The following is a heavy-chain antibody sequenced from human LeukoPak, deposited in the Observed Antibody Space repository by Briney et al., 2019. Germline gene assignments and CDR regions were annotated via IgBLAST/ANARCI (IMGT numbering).Heavy chain of an antibody. V-gene: IGHV3-21*01. CDR1: GFTFSTYS. D-gene: IGHD2-8*01. CDR3: ARDPGVGDY. CDR2: ITSRGNI. Sequence: GGSLRLSCAASGFTFSTYSMNWIRQAPGKGLEWVSSITSRGNIYYSDSVKGRFTISRDNAKDSLFLQRNRLRVEDTAVYYCARDPGVGDYWGQRTLVTVSS. J-gene: IGHJ4*02.